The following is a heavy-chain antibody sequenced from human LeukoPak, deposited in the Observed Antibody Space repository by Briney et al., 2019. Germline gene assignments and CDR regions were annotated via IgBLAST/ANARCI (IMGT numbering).Heavy chain of an antibody. J-gene: IGHJ4*02. CDR2: IYYSGST. CDR1: GGSISSSSYY. D-gene: IGHD3-10*01. V-gene: IGHV4-39*07. CDR3: ARTDYYGSGSYGY. Sequence: SGTLSLTCTVSGGSISSSSYYWGWIRQPPGKGPEWIGSIYYSGSTYYNPSLKSRVTISVDTSKNQFSLKLSSVTAADTAVYYCARTDYYGSGSYGYWGQGTLVTVSS.